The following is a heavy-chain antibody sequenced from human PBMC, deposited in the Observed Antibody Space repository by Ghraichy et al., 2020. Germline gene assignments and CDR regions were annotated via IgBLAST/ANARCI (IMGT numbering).Heavy chain of an antibody. J-gene: IGHJ6*03. CDR1: GGSISSGSYY. CDR3: ARGVAYSSSWYPPDYYYYYMDV. CDR2: IYTSGST. V-gene: IGHV4-61*02. D-gene: IGHD6-13*01. Sequence: SQTLSLTCTVSGGSISSGSYYWSWIRQPAGKGLEWIGRIYTSGSTNYNPSLKSRVTMSVDTSKNQFSLKLSSVTAADTAVYYCARGVAYSSSWYPPDYYYYYMDVWGKGTTVTVSS.